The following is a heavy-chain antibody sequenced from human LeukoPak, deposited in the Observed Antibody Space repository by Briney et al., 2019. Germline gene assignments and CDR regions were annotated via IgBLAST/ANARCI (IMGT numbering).Heavy chain of an antibody. D-gene: IGHD4-11*01. Sequence: SVKVSCKASGGTFSSYAISWVRQAPGQGLEWMGGIIPIFGTANYAQKFQGRVTITTDESTSTAYMELSSLRSEDTAVYYCARDHARGSRATTVFWSNWFDPWGQGTLVTVSS. V-gene: IGHV1-69*05. CDR2: IIPIFGTA. J-gene: IGHJ5*02. CDR1: GGTFSSYA. CDR3: ARDHARGSRATTVFWSNWFDP.